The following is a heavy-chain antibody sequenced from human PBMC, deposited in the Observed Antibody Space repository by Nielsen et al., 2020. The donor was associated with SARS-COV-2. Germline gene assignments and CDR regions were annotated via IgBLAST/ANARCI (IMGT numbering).Heavy chain of an antibody. CDR1: GYTFTGYY. CDR3: ARVGEVDGMDV. CDR2: INPNSGGT. V-gene: IGHV1-2*06. J-gene: IGHJ6*02. Sequence: ASMKVSCKASGYTFTGYYMHWVRQAPGQGLEWMGRINPNSGGTNYAQKFQGRVTMTRDTSISTAYMELRSLRSDDTAVYYCARVGEVDGMDVWGQGTTVTVSS. D-gene: IGHD3-16*01.